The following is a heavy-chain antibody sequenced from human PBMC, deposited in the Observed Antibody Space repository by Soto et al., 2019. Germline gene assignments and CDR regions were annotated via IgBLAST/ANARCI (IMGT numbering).Heavy chain of an antibody. D-gene: IGHD3-16*01. CDR2: IYYSGRT. Sequence: QVQLQESGPGLAKPSETLSLTCSISGGSISDYQWNWIRQPPGKGLEWIGYIYYSGRTNYNPSLKRRLTISLDTSTRQFSLRLRSVTAADTAVYYCARMRGLGEISPYLDYWGQGALVTVS. V-gene: IGHV4-59*01. CDR3: ARMRGLGEISPYLDY. CDR1: GGSISDYQ. J-gene: IGHJ4*02.